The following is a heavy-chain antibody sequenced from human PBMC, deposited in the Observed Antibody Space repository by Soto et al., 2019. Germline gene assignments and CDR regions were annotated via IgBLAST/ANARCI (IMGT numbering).Heavy chain of an antibody. V-gene: IGHV4-39*01. Sequence: SETLSLTCTVSGGSISSSPYYWGWIRQPPGKGLEWIGSIHNSGSTYYNPSLKSRVTISVDTSKNQFSVKLSSVTAADTAVYYCARPQRPSTFGAGYYYYMDVWGKGTTVTVSS. CDR3: ARPQRPSTFGAGYYYYMDV. CDR2: IHNSGST. D-gene: IGHD3-16*01. J-gene: IGHJ6*03. CDR1: GGSISSSPYY.